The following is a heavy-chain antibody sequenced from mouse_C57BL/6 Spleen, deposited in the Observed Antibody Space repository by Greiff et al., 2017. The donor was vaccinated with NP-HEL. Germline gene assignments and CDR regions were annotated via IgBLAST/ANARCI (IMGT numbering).Heavy chain of an antibody. CDR2: IYPGDGDT. Sequence: VQLQQSGPELVKPGASVKISCKASGYAFSSSWMNWVKQRPGKGLEWIGRIYPGDGDTNYNGKFKGKATLTADKSSSTAYRQLSSLTSEDSAVDFCAREHGSIYYYAMDYWGQGTSVTVSS. J-gene: IGHJ4*01. CDR1: GYAFSSSW. D-gene: IGHD1-1*01. V-gene: IGHV1-82*01. CDR3: AREHGSIYYYAMDY.